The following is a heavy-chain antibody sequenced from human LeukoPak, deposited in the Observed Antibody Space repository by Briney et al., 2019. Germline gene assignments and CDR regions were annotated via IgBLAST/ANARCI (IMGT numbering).Heavy chain of an antibody. V-gene: IGHV4-4*07. Sequence: SETLSLTCTVSGGSISSYYWSWIRQPAGKGLEWIGRIYTSGSTNYNPSLKSRVTMSVDTSKNQFSLKLSSVTAADTAVYYCARHGYCSGGSCYFYYYYYGMDVWGQGTTVTVSS. J-gene: IGHJ6*02. CDR3: ARHGYCSGGSCYFYYYYYGMDV. CDR2: IYTSGST. CDR1: GGSISSYY. D-gene: IGHD2-15*01.